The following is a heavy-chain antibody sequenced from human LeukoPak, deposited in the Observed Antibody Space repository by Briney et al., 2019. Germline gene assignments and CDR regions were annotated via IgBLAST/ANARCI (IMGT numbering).Heavy chain of an antibody. J-gene: IGHJ6*02. CDR3: ARHIGSRGSYGMDV. CDR1: GGSISSSSYY. V-gene: IGHV4-39*01. D-gene: IGHD3-22*01. Sequence: SETLSLTCTVSGGSISSSSYYWGWIRQPPGKGLEWIGSIYYSGSTYYNPSLKSRVTISVDTSKNQFSLKLSSVTAADTAVYYCARHIGSRGSYGMDVWGQGTTVTVSS. CDR2: IYYSGST.